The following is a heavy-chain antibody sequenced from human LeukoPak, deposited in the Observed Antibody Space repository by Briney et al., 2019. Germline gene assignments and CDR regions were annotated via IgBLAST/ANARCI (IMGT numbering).Heavy chain of an antibody. CDR1: GFTFSSYA. V-gene: IGHV3-23*01. CDR3: ARKYYYDSSGYYSDY. CDR2: ISGSGGST. D-gene: IGHD3-22*01. Sequence: GGSLRLSCAASGFTFSSYAMSWVRQAPGKGLEWVSAISGSGGSTYYADSVKGRFTISRDNSKNTLYLQMNSLRAEDTAVYYCARKYYYDSSGYYSDYWGQGTLVTVSS. J-gene: IGHJ4*02.